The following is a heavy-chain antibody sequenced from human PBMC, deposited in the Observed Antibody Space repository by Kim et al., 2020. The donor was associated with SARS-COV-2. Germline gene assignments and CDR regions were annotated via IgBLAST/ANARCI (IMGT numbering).Heavy chain of an antibody. D-gene: IGHD6-13*01. V-gene: IGHV3-21*01. CDR3: ARDQWTAGTHYYYYYGMDV. CDR1: GFTFSSYS. CDR2: ISSSSSYI. Sequence: GGSLRLSCAASGFTFSSYSMNWVRQAPGKGLEWVSSISSSSSYIYYADSVKGRFTISRDNAKNSLYLQMNSLRAEDTAVYYCARDQWTAGTHYYYYYGMDVWGQGTTVTVSS. J-gene: IGHJ6*02.